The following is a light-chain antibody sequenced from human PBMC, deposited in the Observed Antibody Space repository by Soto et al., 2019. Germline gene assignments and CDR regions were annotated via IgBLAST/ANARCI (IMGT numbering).Light chain of an antibody. CDR2: GAS. J-gene: IGKJ1*01. CDR3: QQYNNWPRT. V-gene: IGKV3-15*01. Sequence: EIVLTQSPGTLSLSPGERATLSCRATQTVFSNYIGWYQQKPGQAPRLLIYGASTRATGIPARFSGSGSGTEFTLTISSLQSEDFAVYYCQQYNNWPRTFGQGTKVDIK. CDR1: QTVFSN.